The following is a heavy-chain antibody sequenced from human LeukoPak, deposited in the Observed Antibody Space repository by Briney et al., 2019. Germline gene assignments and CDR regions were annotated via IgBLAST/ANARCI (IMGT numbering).Heavy chain of an antibody. CDR1: GGSMSGSY. CDR2: IYFTGSS. J-gene: IGHJ3*01. Sequence: PSETLSLTCIVSGGSMSGSYWSWIRQPPGKGLEWLGNIYFTGSSKSNPSLKGRVTISLDTSKNQFSLRLASVTAADTAVYYCARRRQVTSYAPYAFDVWGQGTMVTVSS. V-gene: IGHV4-59*08. CDR3: ARRRQVTSYAPYAFDV.